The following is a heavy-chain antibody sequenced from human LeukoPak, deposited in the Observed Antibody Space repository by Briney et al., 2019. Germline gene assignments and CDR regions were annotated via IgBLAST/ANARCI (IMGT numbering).Heavy chain of an antibody. CDR3: ARMVVVVVAATGWFDP. CDR1: GGSFSGYY. CDR2: INHSGST. J-gene: IGHJ5*02. V-gene: IGHV4-34*01. Sequence: SETLSLTCAVYGGSFSGYYWSWIRQPPGKGPEWIGEINHSGSTNYNPSLKSRVTISVDTSKNQFSLKLSSVTAVDTAVYYCARMVVVVVAATGWFDPWGQGTLVTVSS. D-gene: IGHD2-15*01.